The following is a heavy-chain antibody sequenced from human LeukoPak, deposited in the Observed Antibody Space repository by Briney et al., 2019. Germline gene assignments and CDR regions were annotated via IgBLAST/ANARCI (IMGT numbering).Heavy chain of an antibody. J-gene: IGHJ3*02. V-gene: IGHV4-59*12. D-gene: IGHD6-6*01. CDR2: IYYSGST. CDR3: ARDGEQLVNDAFDI. CDR1: GASISNYY. Sequence: SETLSLTCTVSGASISNYYWTWIRQPPGKGLEWIGYIYYSGSTYYNPSLKSRVTISVDTSKNQFSLKLSSVTAADTAVYYCARDGEQLVNDAFDIWGQGTMVTVSS.